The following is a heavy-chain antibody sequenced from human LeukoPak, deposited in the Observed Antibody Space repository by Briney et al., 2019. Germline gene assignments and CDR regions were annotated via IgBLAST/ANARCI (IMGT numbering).Heavy chain of an antibody. CDR1: GGSISSGDYY. CDR2: IYYSGST. Sequence: SETLSLTCTVSGGSISSGDYYWSWIRQPPGKGLEWIGYIYYSGSTYYNPSLKSRVTISVDTSKNQFSLKLSSVTAADTAVYYCAREGDYGNWFDPWGQGTLVTVSS. D-gene: IGHD4-17*01. J-gene: IGHJ5*02. CDR3: AREGDYGNWFDP. V-gene: IGHV4-30-4*01.